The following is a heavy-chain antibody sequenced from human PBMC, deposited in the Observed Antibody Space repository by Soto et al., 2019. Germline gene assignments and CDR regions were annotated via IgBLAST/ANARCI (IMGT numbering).Heavy chain of an antibody. V-gene: IGHV1-69*01. D-gene: IGHD2-2*01. CDR2: IIPIFGTA. Sequence: QVQLVQSGAEVKKPGSSVKVSCKASGGTFSSYAISWVRQAPGQGLEWMGGIIPIFGTANYAQKFQGRVTITADESTSKAYMELSSLRSEDTAVYYCARDGNPVVVPADNLPSMDVWGQGTTVTVSS. J-gene: IGHJ6*02. CDR1: GGTFSSYA. CDR3: ARDGNPVVVPADNLPSMDV.